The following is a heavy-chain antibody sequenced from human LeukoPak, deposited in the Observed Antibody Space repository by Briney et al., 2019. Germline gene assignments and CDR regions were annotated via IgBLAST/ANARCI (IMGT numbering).Heavy chain of an antibody. CDR3: ARLPLPGISVAGTGDYYYGLDV. D-gene: IGHD6-19*01. CDR2: ICPGDSDA. CDR1: GSSFTTYW. Sequence: GESLQISCKGSGSSFTTYWIAWVRQLPGKGQEWMGIICPGDSDARYSPSFQGQFTISADKSITTAYLQWSSLKASDTAIYYCARLPLPGISVAGTGDYYYGLDVWGQGTTVTVSS. J-gene: IGHJ6*02. V-gene: IGHV5-51*01.